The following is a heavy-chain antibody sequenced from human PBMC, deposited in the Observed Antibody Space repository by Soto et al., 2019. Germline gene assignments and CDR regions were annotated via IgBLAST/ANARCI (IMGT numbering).Heavy chain of an antibody. CDR3: ATSARPPYGGDRGDYFDY. D-gene: IGHD2-21*02. CDR2: FDPEDGET. Sequence: GASVKVSCKVSGYTLTELSMHWVRQAPGKGLEWMGGFDPEDGETIYAQKFQGRVTMTEDTSTDTAYMELSSLRSEDTAVYYCATSARPPYGGDRGDYFDYWGQGTLVTVSS. J-gene: IGHJ4*02. CDR1: GYTLTELS. V-gene: IGHV1-24*01.